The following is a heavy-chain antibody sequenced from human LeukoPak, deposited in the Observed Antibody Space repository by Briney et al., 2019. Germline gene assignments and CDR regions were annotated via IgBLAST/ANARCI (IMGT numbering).Heavy chain of an antibody. CDR2: IYPGDSDT. CDR3: ARVATMGYYYYYMDV. Sequence: GESLKIYCKGSGYSFTSYWIGWVRQMPGKGLEWMGIIYPGDSDTRYSPSFQGQVTISADKSISTAYLQWSSLKASDTAMYYCARVATMGYYYYYMDVWGKGTTVTVSS. V-gene: IGHV5-51*01. J-gene: IGHJ6*03. CDR1: GYSFTSYW. D-gene: IGHD2-8*01.